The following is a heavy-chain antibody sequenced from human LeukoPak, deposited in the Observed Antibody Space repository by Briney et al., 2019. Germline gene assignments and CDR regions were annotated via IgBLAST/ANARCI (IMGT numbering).Heavy chain of an antibody. Sequence: PGGSLRLSCAASGFTFSSYAMSWVRQAPGKGLEWVSAISGSGGSTYYADSVKGRFTISRDNSKNTLYLQMNSLRAEDTAVYYCAKDRVVGATLGYYYYMDVWGKGTTVTVSS. V-gene: IGHV3-23*01. CDR2: ISGSGGST. D-gene: IGHD1-26*01. CDR3: AKDRVVGATLGYYYYMDV. J-gene: IGHJ6*03. CDR1: GFTFSSYA.